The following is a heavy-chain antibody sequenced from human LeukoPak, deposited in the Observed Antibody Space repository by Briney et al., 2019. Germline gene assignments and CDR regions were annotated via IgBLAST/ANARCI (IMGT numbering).Heavy chain of an antibody. CDR2: ISSSGSTI. V-gene: IGHV3-48*03. CDR3: ARVGAYYDFWSGYSHYYYGMDV. D-gene: IGHD3-3*01. Sequence: QPGGSLRLSCAASGSTFSSYEMNWVRQAPGKGLEWVSYISSSGSTIYYADSVKGRFTISRDNAKNSLYLQMNSLRAEDTAVSYGARVGAYYDFWSGYSHYYYGMDVWGQGTTVTVSS. CDR1: GSTFSSYE. J-gene: IGHJ6*02.